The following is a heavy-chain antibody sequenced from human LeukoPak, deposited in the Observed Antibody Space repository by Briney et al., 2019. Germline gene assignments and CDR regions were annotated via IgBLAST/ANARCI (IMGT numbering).Heavy chain of an antibody. CDR2: ISSSSSYI. Sequence: PGGSLRLSCVASGFTFSSYSMNWVRQAPGKGLEWVSSISSSSSYIYYADSVKGRFTISRDNAKNSLYLQMNSLRAEDTAVYYCARDYIVATFYYYGMDVWGQGTTVTVSS. CDR3: ARDYIVATFYYYGMDV. D-gene: IGHD5-12*01. V-gene: IGHV3-21*01. CDR1: GFTFSSYS. J-gene: IGHJ6*02.